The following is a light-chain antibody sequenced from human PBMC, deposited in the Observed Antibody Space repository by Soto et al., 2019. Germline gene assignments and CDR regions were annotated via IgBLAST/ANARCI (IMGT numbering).Light chain of an antibody. CDR3: QQYGSSGT. Sequence: EIVMPQSPATLSVSPGERATLSCRARQSVSGNLAWYQQKPGQAPRLLIYGASNRATGIPDRFSGSGSGTDFTLTISRLEPEDFAVYYCQQYGSSGTFGQGTKVDIK. CDR1: QSVSGN. J-gene: IGKJ1*01. V-gene: IGKV3-20*01. CDR2: GAS.